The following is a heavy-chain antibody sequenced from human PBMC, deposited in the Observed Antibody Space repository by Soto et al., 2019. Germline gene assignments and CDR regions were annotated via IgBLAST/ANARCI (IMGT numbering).Heavy chain of an antibody. CDR2: IYYSGST. CDR3: ARRGRIAVAGTIDYWFDP. CDR1: GGSISSSSYY. D-gene: IGHD6-19*01. J-gene: IGHJ5*02. V-gene: IGHV4-39*01. Sequence: PSETLSLTCTVSGGSISSSSYYWGWIRQPPGKGLEWIGSIYYSGSTYYNPSLKSRVTISVDTSKNQFSLKLSSVTAADTAVYYCARRGRIAVAGTIDYWFDPWGQGTLVTVSS.